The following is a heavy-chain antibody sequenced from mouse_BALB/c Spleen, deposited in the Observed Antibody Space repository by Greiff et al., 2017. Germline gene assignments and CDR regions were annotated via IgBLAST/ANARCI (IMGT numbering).Heavy chain of an antibody. CDR3: VRGGGLVCDY. V-gene: IGHV10-1*02. J-gene: IGHJ2*01. CDR1: GFTFNTYA. Sequence: EVKLVESGGGLVQPKGSLKLSCAASGFTFNTYAMNWVRQAPGKGLEWVARIRSKSNNYATYYADSVKDRFTISRDDSQSMLYLQMNNLKTEDTAMYYCVRGGGLVCDYWGQGTTLTVSS. D-gene: IGHD6-2*01. CDR2: IRSKSNNYAT.